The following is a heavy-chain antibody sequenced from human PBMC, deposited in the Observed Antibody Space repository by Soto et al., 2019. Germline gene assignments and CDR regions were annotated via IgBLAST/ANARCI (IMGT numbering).Heavy chain of an antibody. D-gene: IGHD5-12*01. Sequence: VASVKVSCKVSGYTLTELSMHWVRQAPGKGLEWMGGFDAEGGETIYAQKLQGRVTMTTDTSTSTAYMELRSLRSDDTAVYYCARQVDIVAIWLIDYWGQGTLVTVSS. J-gene: IGHJ4*02. CDR3: ARQVDIVAIWLIDY. CDR1: GYTLTELS. V-gene: IGHV1-24*01. CDR2: FDAEGGET.